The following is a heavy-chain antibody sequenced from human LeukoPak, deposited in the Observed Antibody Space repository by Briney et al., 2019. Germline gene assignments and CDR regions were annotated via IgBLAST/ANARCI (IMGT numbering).Heavy chain of an antibody. CDR3: VGASRTSDAFDF. CDR1: GGSISSSSYY. V-gene: IGHV4-39*01. J-gene: IGHJ3*01. CDR2: IYYSVDT. Sequence: PSETLSLTCSVSGGSISSSSYYWGWIRQPPGKGLEWIGTIYYSVDTYYNPSLKGRVTISVGASKNQFSLGLTSVTAADTAVYYCVGASRTSDAFDFWGQGTMVTVSS. D-gene: IGHD3/OR15-3a*01.